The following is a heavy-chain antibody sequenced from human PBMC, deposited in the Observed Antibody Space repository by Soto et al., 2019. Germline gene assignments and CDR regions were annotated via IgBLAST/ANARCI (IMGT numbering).Heavy chain of an antibody. CDR3: AKDYNDILTGADY. V-gene: IGHV3-9*01. CDR1: GFAFDDYA. J-gene: IGHJ4*02. Sequence: SLRLSCGASGFAFDDYAMHWGRHPPGKGLEWVTGISRNSGSIGYADSVKGRFTISRDNAKNSLYLQMNSLRAEDTALYYCAKDYNDILTGADYWGQGTLVTVSS. CDR2: ISRNSGSI. D-gene: IGHD3-9*01.